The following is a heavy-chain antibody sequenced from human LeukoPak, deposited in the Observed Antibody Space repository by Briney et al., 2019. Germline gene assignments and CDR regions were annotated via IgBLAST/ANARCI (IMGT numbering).Heavy chain of an antibody. CDR1: GGTFSSYA. Sequence: PGASVKVSCKASGGTFSSYAISWVRRAPGQGLEWMGRIIPILGIANYAQKFQGRVTITADKSTSTAYMELSSLRSEDTAVYYCARVLRRDGYTWDYWGQGTLVTVSS. CDR3: ARVLRRDGYTWDY. V-gene: IGHV1-69*04. D-gene: IGHD5-24*01. CDR2: IIPILGIA. J-gene: IGHJ4*02.